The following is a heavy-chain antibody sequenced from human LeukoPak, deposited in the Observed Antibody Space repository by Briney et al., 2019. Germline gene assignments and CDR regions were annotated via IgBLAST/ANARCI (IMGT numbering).Heavy chain of an antibody. CDR3: ARDQWDQRDYYGMDV. CDR1: GFTVSSNY. J-gene: IGHJ6*02. Sequence: GGSLRLSCAASGFTVSSNYMSWVRQAPGKGLEWVSVIYSGGSTYYADSVKGRFTISRDNSRNTLYLQMNSLRAEDTAVYYCARDQWDQRDYYGMDVWGQGTTVTVSS. V-gene: IGHV3-53*01. D-gene: IGHD1-26*01. CDR2: IYSGGST.